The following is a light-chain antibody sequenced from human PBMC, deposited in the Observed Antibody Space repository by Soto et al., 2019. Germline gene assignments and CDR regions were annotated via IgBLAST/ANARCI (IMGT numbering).Light chain of an antibody. V-gene: IGKV3-20*01. CDR2: GTS. J-gene: IGKJ5*01. Sequence: EIVLTQSPGTLYWSPGERATLSCRASQSVSSSYLAWYQQKPGQAPRLLIYGTSSRAAGIPDRFSGSGSGTDFTLTISRLEPEDFAVYYCQQSYRSPITFGQGTRLEIK. CDR1: QSVSSSY. CDR3: QQSYRSPIT.